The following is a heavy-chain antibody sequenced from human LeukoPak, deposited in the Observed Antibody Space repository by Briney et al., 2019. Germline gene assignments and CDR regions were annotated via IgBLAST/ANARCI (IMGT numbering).Heavy chain of an antibody. D-gene: IGHD2-15*01. CDR1: GYTFSNYG. V-gene: IGHV1-18*01. CDR3: ARVVVVAALDAFDI. Sequence: ASVKVSCKTSGYTFSNYGISWVRQASGQGLEWMGRINTYNGHTKYAEKLQARVIMTTDTSTSTVYMELRSLRSDDTAVYYCARVVVVAALDAFDIWGQGTMVTVSS. J-gene: IGHJ3*02. CDR2: INTYNGHT.